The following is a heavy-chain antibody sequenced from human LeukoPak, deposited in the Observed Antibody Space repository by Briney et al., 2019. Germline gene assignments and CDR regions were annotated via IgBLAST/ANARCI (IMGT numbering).Heavy chain of an antibody. V-gene: IGHV4-4*07. Sequence: SETLSLTCTVSGGSISSLYWSWIRQPAGKGLEWIGRVYATGSTNYNPSLKSRVTISLDTSKNQFSLKLSSVTAADTAVYYCARYCSGGSCYSGQFDYWGQGTLVTVSS. CDR3: ARYCSGGSCYSGQFDY. D-gene: IGHD2-15*01. J-gene: IGHJ4*02. CDR2: VYATGST. CDR1: GGSISSLY.